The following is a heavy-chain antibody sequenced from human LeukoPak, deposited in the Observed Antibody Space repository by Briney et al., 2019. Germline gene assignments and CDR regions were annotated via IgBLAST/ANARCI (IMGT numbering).Heavy chain of an antibody. CDR2: ISSSSNMI. J-gene: IGHJ4*02. Sequence: GGSLRLSCAASGLTFSSYERNWVRQAPGKGLEWLSYISSSSNMIFYAESVKGRFTISGDNAKNSLYLQMNSLRAEDTAIYYCATASGGWYRYYFDSWGQGTLVTVSS. D-gene: IGHD6-13*01. V-gene: IGHV3-48*03. CDR3: ATASGGWYRYYFDS. CDR1: GLTFSSYE.